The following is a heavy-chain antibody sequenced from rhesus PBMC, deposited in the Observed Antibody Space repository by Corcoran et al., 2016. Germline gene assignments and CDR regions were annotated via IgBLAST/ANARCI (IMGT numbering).Heavy chain of an antibody. D-gene: IGHD5-24*01. CDR2: ISYSGST. CDR1: GYSISRGYG. CDR3: ARGSAGTVLFDY. J-gene: IGHJ4*01. Sequence: QLQLQESGPGLVKPSETLSLPCAVSGYSISRGYGWSWIRQPPGKGLEWIGYISYSGSTSYNPSLKSQMTSVRDTSKNRFSLKLSSVTAADTAVYYCARGSAGTVLFDYWGQGVLVTVSS. V-gene: IGHV4-122*02.